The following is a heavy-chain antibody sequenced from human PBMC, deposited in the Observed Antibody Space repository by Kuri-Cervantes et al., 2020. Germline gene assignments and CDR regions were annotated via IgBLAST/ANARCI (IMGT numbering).Heavy chain of an antibody. Sequence: GGSLRLSCAASGFTFSSYAMSWVRQAPGKGLEWVSAISGSGGSTYYADSVKGRFTISRDTSRNTLYLQMDSLRAEDTAIYFCARGHIVGVSAFDYCGQGTLVTVSS. V-gene: IGHV3-23*01. J-gene: IGHJ4*02. D-gene: IGHD1-26*01. CDR3: ARGHIVGVSAFDY. CDR2: ISGSGGST. CDR1: GFTFSSYA.